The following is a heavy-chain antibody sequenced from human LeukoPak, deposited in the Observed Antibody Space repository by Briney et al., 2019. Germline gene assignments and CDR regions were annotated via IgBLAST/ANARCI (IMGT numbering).Heavy chain of an antibody. V-gene: IGHV3-23*01. D-gene: IGHD4-17*01. CDR2: ISVNGGTT. J-gene: IGHJ4*02. CDR1: EFTLSSYA. CDR3: AKLSGDYYFDY. Sequence: GGSLRLSCAASEFTLSSYAMSWVRQAPGKGLEWVSGISVNGGTTYYADSVKGRFTISRDNSKNTLYLQMNSLRAEDTAVYYCAKLSGDYYFDYWGQGTLVTVSS.